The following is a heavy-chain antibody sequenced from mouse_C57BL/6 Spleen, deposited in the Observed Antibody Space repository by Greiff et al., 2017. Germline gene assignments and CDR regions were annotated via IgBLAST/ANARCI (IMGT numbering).Heavy chain of an antibody. CDR1: GFSLTSYG. CDR3: ASHYGSSSAWFAY. V-gene: IGHV2-6*01. J-gene: IGHJ3*01. Sequence: VQLQESGPGLVAPSQSLSITCTVSGFSLTSYGVDWVRQSPGKGLEWLGVIWGVGSTNYNSALKSSLSISKDNSKSQVFLKMNSLQTDDTAMYYCASHYGSSSAWFAYWGQGTLVTVSA. CDR2: IWGVGST. D-gene: IGHD1-1*01.